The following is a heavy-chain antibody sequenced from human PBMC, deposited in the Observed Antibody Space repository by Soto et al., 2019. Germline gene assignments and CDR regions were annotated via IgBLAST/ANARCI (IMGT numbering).Heavy chain of an antibody. CDR2: ISSNSSTI. J-gene: IGHJ4*02. CDR3: ARGRSWYGFDY. D-gene: IGHD6-13*01. Sequence: GGSLRLSCAASGFTFSSYSMNWVRQAPGKGLEWVSYISSNSSTIYYADSVKGRFTISRDNAKNSLYLQTNSLRAEDTAVYYCARGRSWYGFDYWGQGTLVTVSS. V-gene: IGHV3-48*01. CDR1: GFTFSSYS.